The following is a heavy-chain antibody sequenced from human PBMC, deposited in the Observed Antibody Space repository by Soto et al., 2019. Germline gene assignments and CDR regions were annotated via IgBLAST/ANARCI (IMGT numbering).Heavy chain of an antibody. Sequence: SETLSLTCTVSGGSISSSSYYWGWIRQPPGKGLEWIGSIYYSGSTNYNPSLKSRVTISVDTSKNQFSLKLSSVTAADTAVYYCARFSSGGEAGHDYWGQGTLVTVSS. CDR3: ARFSSGGEAGHDY. CDR1: GGSISSSSYY. V-gene: IGHV4-39*07. D-gene: IGHD6-19*01. CDR2: IYYSGST. J-gene: IGHJ4*02.